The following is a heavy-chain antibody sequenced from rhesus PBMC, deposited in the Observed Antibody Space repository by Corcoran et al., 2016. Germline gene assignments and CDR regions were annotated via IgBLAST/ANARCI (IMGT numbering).Heavy chain of an antibody. J-gene: IGHJ4*01. D-gene: IGHD2-21*01. Sequence: EVQLVESGGGVVQPGGSLRLSCAASGFTFDDYAMHWVRQAPGKGLEWVSGISWSGGSTDYADAVKGQCTISRDNAKNSLYLQMGSLRAEDTALYYCARSLLVVVATPFDYWGQGVLVTVSS. V-gene: IGHV3-201*01. CDR3: ARSLLVVVATPFDY. CDR1: GFTFDDYA. CDR2: ISWSGGST.